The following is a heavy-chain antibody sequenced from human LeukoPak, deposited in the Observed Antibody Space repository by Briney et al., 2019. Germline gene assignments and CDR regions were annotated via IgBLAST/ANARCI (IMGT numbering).Heavy chain of an antibody. CDR3: ARGLGAYGGNSFDS. V-gene: IGHV4-34*01. D-gene: IGHD4-23*01. J-gene: IGHJ4*02. CDR1: GGSFSGYY. Sequence: SSETLSLTCAVYGGSFSGYYWSWIRQPPGKGLEWIGQIKHSGSSDYNPPLKGRVTISVDTSKNQFSLRLTSVTAADTAVYYCARGLGAYGGNSFDSWGQGTLVTVSS. CDR2: IKHSGSS.